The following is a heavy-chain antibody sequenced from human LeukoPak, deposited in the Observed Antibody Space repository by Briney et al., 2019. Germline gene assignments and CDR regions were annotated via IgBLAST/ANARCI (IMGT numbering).Heavy chain of an antibody. CDR3: ARDRIWNDAGHDPFYI. Sequence: SETLSLTCNVSGASISSYYWSWIRQPPGKGLEWIGRIYTSANTNYNPSFMSRATISIDRSKNQFSLNLPSVTSADTAVYYCARDRIWNDAGHDPFYIWGEGRRVTVSS. V-gene: IGHV4-4*07. CDR1: GASISSYY. CDR2: IYTSANT. D-gene: IGHD1-1*01. J-gene: IGHJ3*02.